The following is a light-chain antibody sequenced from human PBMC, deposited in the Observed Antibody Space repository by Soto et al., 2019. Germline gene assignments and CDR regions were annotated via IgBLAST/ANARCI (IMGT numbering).Light chain of an antibody. CDR1: QYVSTN. Sequence: EIVLTQSPATLSSSPWETATLSCRASQYVSTNLAWYQQKPGQAPRLLIYDASTRATGIPVRFSGSGSGTEFTFTISSLQPDDCATYYCQQYNSYPLTFGGGTKVDIK. CDR3: QQYNSYPLT. CDR2: DAS. J-gene: IGKJ4*01. V-gene: IGKV3-15*01.